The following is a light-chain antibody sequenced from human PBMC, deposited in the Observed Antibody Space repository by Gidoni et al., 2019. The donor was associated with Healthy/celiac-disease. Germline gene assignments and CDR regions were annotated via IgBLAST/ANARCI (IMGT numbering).Light chain of an antibody. J-gene: IGKJ1*01. Sequence: DSVMTKSPDALAVSLGERATINCKSSQSVLYSSNNKNYLAWYQQKPGQPPKLLIYWASTRESGVPYRFSGSGSGTAFTLTISSLQAEDVAVYYCQQYYSTPRTFGQGTKVEIK. CDR3: QQYYSTPRT. V-gene: IGKV4-1*01. CDR2: WAS. CDR1: QSVLYSSNNKNY.